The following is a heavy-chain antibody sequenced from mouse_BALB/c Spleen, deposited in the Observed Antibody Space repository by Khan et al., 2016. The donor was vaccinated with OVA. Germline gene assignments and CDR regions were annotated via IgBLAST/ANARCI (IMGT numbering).Heavy chain of an antibody. CDR3: ARDYGSSFEYFDV. CDR1: GFSLTSYG. CDR2: IWAGGST. V-gene: IGHV2-9*02. Sequence: QVQLKESGPGLVAPSQSLSITCTVSGFSLTSYGVHWVRQPPGKGLEWLGLIWAGGSTNYNSALMSRLTINKDNSKSQVFLKMNSLQTDDTAMYSCARDYGSSFEYFDVWGAGTTVTVSS. D-gene: IGHD1-1*01. J-gene: IGHJ1*01.